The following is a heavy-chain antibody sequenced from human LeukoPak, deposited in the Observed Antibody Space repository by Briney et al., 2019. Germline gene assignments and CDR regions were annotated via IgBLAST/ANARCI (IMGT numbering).Heavy chain of an antibody. Sequence: ASVKVSCKASGYTFTSYGISWVRQAPGQGLEWMGWISAYNGNTNYAQKLQGRVTLTTDTSTSTAYMELRSLRSDDTAVYYCARDRGVLYYYDSSGYADYWGQGTLVTVSS. CDR1: GYTFTSYG. J-gene: IGHJ4*02. V-gene: IGHV1-18*01. D-gene: IGHD3-22*01. CDR2: ISAYNGNT. CDR3: ARDRGVLYYYDSSGYADY.